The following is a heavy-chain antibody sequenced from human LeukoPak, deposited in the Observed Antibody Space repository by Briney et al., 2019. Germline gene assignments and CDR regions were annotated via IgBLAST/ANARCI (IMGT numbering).Heavy chain of an antibody. CDR1: GFTFSSYA. CDR2: ISGSGGTT. J-gene: IGHJ3*02. CDR3: SKSTISSLLLDAFDI. D-gene: IGHD6-13*01. V-gene: IGHV3-23*01. Sequence: GESLTLTCAVSGFTFSSYAMSWVRQAPGKGLEWVSAISGSGGTTYYEDSVRGRLTISRDNSKNTLYLQMNSLRAEATAVNYCSKSTISSLLLDAFDIWGQGTMVTVSS.